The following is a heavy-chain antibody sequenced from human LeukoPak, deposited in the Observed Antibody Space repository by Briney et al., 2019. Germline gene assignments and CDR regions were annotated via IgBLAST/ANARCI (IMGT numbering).Heavy chain of an antibody. CDR2: INAGNGDT. D-gene: IGHD1-14*01. Sequence: ASVKVSCKASGYTFTRNTMHWVRQAPGQRLEWMGWINAGNGDTKYSQKFQDRVTITRDTPASTVYMEVSSLRSEDTAVYYCARGPPFNRNVPGPRSFDYWGQGTLVTVSS. V-gene: IGHV1-3*01. CDR1: GYTFTRNT. J-gene: IGHJ4*02. CDR3: ARGPPFNRNVPGPRSFDY.